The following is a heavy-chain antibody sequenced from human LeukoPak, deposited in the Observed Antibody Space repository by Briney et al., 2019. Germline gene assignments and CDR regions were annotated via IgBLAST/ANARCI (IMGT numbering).Heavy chain of an antibody. D-gene: IGHD6-13*01. Sequence: SETLSLTCTVSGGSISSYYWSWIRQPPGKGLEWIGSIYYSGSTYYNPSLKSRVTISVDTSKNQFSLKLSSVTAADTAVYYCARLKEIVDPAADLFDYWGQGTLVTVSS. CDR3: ARLKEIVDPAADLFDY. CDR2: IYYSGST. CDR1: GGSISSYY. J-gene: IGHJ4*02. V-gene: IGHV4-59*05.